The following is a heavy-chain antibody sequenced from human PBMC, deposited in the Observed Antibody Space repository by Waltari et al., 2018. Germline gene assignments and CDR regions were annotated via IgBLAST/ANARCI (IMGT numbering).Heavy chain of an antibody. V-gene: IGHV4-38-2*01. Sequence: QVQLQESGPGLVKPSETLSLTCAVSGYSISSGYYWGWIRQPPGKGLEWIGSIYHSGSTYYNPSLKSRVTISVDTSKNQFSLKLSSVTAADTAVYYCARHGSGSSYSYWGQGTLVPVSS. CDR2: IYHSGST. CDR1: GYSISSGYY. CDR3: ARHGSGSSYSY. J-gene: IGHJ4*02. D-gene: IGHD3-10*01.